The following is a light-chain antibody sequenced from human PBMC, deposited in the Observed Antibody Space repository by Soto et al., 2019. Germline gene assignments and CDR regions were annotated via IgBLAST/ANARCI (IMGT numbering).Light chain of an antibody. J-gene: IGLJ1*01. V-gene: IGLV1-40*01. CDR2: GNS. Sequence: QSVLTQSPSVSGVPGQRVTISCTGSSSNIGAGYDVHWYQQLPGTAPKLLIYGNSNRPSGVPDRFSGSKSGTSASLAITGLQAEDEADYYCQSYDSSLSGVVFGTGTKVTVL. CDR1: SSNIGAGYD. CDR3: QSYDSSLSGVV.